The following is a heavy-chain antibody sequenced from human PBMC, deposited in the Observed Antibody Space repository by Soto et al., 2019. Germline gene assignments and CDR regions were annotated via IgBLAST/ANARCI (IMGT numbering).Heavy chain of an antibody. Sequence: PGGSLRLSCAASGFTFSNAWMSWVRRAPGKGLVWVGRIKSKTDGGTTDYAAPVKGRFTISRDDSKNTLYLQMNSLKTEGTAVYYCTVYYGSGVQYGYYYYYGMDVWGQGTTVTVSS. CDR3: TVYYGSGVQYGYYYYYGMDV. CDR1: GFTFSNAW. J-gene: IGHJ6*02. D-gene: IGHD3-10*01. CDR2: IKSKTDGGTT. V-gene: IGHV3-15*01.